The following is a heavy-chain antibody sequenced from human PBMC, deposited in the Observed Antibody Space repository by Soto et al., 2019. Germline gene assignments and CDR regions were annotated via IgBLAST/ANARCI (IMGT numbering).Heavy chain of an antibody. CDR3: ARDHRTLLYPAYYYYYGMDV. V-gene: IGHV1-69*06. CDR2: IIPIFGTA. CDR1: GGTFSSYA. J-gene: IGHJ6*02. Sequence: ASVKFSCKASGGTFSSYAISWMRQAPGQGLEWMGGIIPIFGTANYAQKFQGRVTITADKSTSTAYMELSSLRSEDTAVYYCARDHRTLLYPAYYYYYGMDVWGQGTTVTVSS. D-gene: IGHD2-2*02.